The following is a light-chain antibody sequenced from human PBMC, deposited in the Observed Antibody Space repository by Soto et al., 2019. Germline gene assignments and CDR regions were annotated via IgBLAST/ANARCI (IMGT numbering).Light chain of an antibody. Sequence: QSVLTQPASVSGSPGQSITISCTGTSSDVGAFNYVSWYLQYPGKAPKLMIYEVGNRPSGVSNRFSGSKSGNTASLTISGLQAEDEADYYCCSYAIGSIYVFGTGTKVTVL. CDR1: SSDVGAFNY. CDR2: EVG. CDR3: CSYAIGSIYV. J-gene: IGLJ1*01. V-gene: IGLV2-14*01.